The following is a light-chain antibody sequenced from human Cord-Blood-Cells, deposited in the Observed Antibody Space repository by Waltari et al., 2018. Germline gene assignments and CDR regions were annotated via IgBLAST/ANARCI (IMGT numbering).Light chain of an antibody. CDR3: QQYGSSPWT. V-gene: IGKV3-20*01. CDR2: GAS. J-gene: IGKJ1*01. CDR1: QSVSSSY. Sequence: EIVLTQSPGTLSLSPGERVTLSCRASQSVSSSYLAWYQQKPGQAPRLLIYGASSRATGIPDRFSGSGSGTDFTLTISRLEPEDFAVYYCQQYGSSPWTFGQGP.